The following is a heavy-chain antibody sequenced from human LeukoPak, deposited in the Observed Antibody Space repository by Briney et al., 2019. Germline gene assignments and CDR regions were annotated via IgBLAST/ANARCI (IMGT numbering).Heavy chain of an antibody. CDR1: GGSSSGYY. CDR2: INHSGST. V-gene: IGHV4-34*01. Sequence: PSETLSLTCAVYGGSSSGYYWSWIRQPPGKGLEWIGEINHSGSTNYNPSLKSRVTISVDTSKNQFSLKLSSVTAADTAMYYCARVLHDYYDSSGYQSNWFDPWGQGTLVTVSS. D-gene: IGHD3-22*01. J-gene: IGHJ5*02. CDR3: ARVLHDYYDSSGYQSNWFDP.